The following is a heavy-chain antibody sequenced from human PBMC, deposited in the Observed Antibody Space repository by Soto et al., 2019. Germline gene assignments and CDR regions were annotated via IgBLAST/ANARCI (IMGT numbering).Heavy chain of an antibody. V-gene: IGHV1-24*01. Sequence: ASVKVSCKVSGYTLTELSMHWVRQAPGKGLEWMGGFDPEDGEAIYAQKFQGRVTMTEDTSTDTAYMELSSLRSEDTAVYYCATGLGNCDILNGYPSIDYWGQGTLVTVSS. J-gene: IGHJ4*02. D-gene: IGHD3-9*01. CDR2: FDPEDGEA. CDR3: ATGLGNCDILNGYPSIDY. CDR1: GYTLTELS.